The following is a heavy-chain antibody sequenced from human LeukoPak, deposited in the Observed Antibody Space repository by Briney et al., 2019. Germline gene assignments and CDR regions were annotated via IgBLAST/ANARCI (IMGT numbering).Heavy chain of an antibody. D-gene: IGHD3/OR15-3a*01. V-gene: IGHV4-38-2*02. J-gene: IGHJ4*02. CDR3: ARALSDFSNFDY. CDR2: IYHSGST. CDR1: GYSISSGYY. Sequence: SETLSLTCTVSGYSISSGYYWGWIRQPPGKGLEWIGSIYHSGSTYYNPSLKSRVTISVDKSKNQFSLKLSPVTAADTAVYYCARALSDFSNFDYWGQGTLVTVSS.